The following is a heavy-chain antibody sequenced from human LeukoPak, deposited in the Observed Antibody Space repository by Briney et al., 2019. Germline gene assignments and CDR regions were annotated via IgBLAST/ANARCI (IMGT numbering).Heavy chain of an antibody. D-gene: IGHD5-18*01. Sequence: GGSLRLSCAASGFTFSSYAMHWVRQAPGKGLEWVAVISYDGSNKYYADSVKGRFTISRDNSKNTLYLQMNSLRAEDTAVYYCARVVDEQILYGMDVWGQGTTVTVSS. CDR1: GFTFSSYA. V-gene: IGHV3-30-3*01. CDR2: ISYDGSNK. CDR3: ARVVDEQILYGMDV. J-gene: IGHJ6*02.